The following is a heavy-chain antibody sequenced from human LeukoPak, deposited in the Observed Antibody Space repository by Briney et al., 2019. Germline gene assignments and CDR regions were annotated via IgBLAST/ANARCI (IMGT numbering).Heavy chain of an antibody. CDR3: ARGPLGYCSSTSCYKGAWDP. Sequence: SETLSLTCTVSGGSISSYYWSWIRQPPGKGLEWIGYIYYSGSTNYNPSLKSRVTISVDTSKNQFSLKLSSVTAADTAVYYCARGPLGYCSSTSCYKGAWDPWGQGTLVTVSS. CDR1: GGSISSYY. D-gene: IGHD2-2*02. J-gene: IGHJ5*02. V-gene: IGHV4-59*01. CDR2: IYYSGST.